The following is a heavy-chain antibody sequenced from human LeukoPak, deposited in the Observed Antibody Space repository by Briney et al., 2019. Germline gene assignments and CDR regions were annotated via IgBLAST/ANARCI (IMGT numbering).Heavy chain of an antibody. D-gene: IGHD4-17*01. CDR2: INSDGSST. CDR1: GFTFSSYW. CDR3: ARGGSTVTTRKYYYYYGMDV. J-gene: IGHJ6*02. Sequence: GGPLRLSCAASGFTFSSYWMHWVRQAPGKGLVWVSRINSDGSSTSYADSVKGRFTISRDNAKNTLYLQMNSLRAEDTAVYYCARGGSTVTTRKYYYYYGMDVWGQGTTVTVSS. V-gene: IGHV3-74*01.